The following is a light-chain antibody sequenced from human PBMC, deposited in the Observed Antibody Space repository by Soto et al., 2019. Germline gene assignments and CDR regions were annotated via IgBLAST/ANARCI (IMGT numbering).Light chain of an antibody. CDR3: QQYYSFPWT. CDR1: QSITTY. J-gene: IGKJ1*01. V-gene: IGKV1-39*01. CDR2: TTS. Sequence: DIQMTQSPASLSASVGDRVTITCRASQSITTYLNWYQQRPGKAPNLLIYTTSTLQSGVPSRFSGSGSGTDFTLTISCLQSEDFATYYCQQYYSFPWTFDQGTKVEIK.